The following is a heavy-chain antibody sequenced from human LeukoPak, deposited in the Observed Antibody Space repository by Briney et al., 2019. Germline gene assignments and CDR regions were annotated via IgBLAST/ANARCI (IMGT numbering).Heavy chain of an antibody. CDR3: ARQDNDAVDI. CDR1: GYSFTNYW. J-gene: IGHJ3*02. V-gene: IGHV5-51*01. CDR2: IYPVDSDP. Sequence: GESLKISCKGSGYSFTNYWIAWVRQMPGKGLEWMGIIYPVDSDPRYSPSFQGQVTISADKSISTAFLQWSSLKASDTAMYYCARQDNDAVDIWGQGTMVTVSS.